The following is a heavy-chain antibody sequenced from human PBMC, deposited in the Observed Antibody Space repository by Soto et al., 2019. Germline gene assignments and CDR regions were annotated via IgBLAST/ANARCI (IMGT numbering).Heavy chain of an antibody. D-gene: IGHD2-2*03. J-gene: IGHJ5*02. CDR1: GAYVSDFS. CDR2: ITVNGIT. CDR3: ARDGFCTSTNCRMGNWFDP. Sequence: QVQQLESGPGLVKPWDTLSLTCTVSGAYVSDFSWSWIRQPAGKGLEWIGRITVNGITQYTPSFRSRVTMSVDTSKNQFSLKLSSVTAADTAVYYCARDGFCTSTNCRMGNWFDPWGQGTLVTVSS. V-gene: IGHV4-4*07.